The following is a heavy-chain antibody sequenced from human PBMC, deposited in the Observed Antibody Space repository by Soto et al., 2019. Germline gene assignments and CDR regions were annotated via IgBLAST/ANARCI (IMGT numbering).Heavy chain of an antibody. CDR2: VSPKSGGT. Sequence: QVQLVQSAAEVKKPGASVKVSCKASGYNFSDYYIHWVRQAPGQGLEWLGWVSPKSGGTNYAQKFKGRVTMTRDTSSNTGYMDLSGLKSDDTAVFYCAREISGGGTLNWFDPWGQGTLVTVSS. V-gene: IGHV1-2*02. CDR1: GYNFSDYY. CDR3: AREISGGGTLNWFDP. D-gene: IGHD2-8*02. J-gene: IGHJ5*02.